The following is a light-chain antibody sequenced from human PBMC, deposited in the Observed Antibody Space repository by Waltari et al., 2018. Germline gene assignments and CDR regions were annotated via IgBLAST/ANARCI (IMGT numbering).Light chain of an antibody. CDR1: QSISSW. CDR3: QQYNSYSLLT. J-gene: IGKJ4*01. V-gene: IGKV1-5*03. Sequence: IQMTQSPATLSASVGERVTITCRASQSISSWLSSYQQKPAKAPSLLIYKASTLESGVPSRCSGGRSGTDFTLTISSLQPDDFATYYCQQYNSYSLLTFGGGTKIEIK. CDR2: KAS.